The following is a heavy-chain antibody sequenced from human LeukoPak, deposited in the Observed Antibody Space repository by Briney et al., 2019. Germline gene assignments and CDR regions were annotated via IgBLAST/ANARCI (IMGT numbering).Heavy chain of an antibody. V-gene: IGHV3-23*01. J-gene: IGHJ5*02. CDR3: AKDRRWGVDYSSSSNGFDA. Sequence: GGSLRLSCAAAGFTFSCYAMSWVRQAPGKGLEWVSAISGSGGSTYYTDSVKGRFTISRDNSKNTLYLQMNSLRAEDTAVYYCAKDRRWGVDYSSSSNGFDAWGQGTLVTVSS. CDR2: ISGSGGST. CDR1: GFTFSCYA. D-gene: IGHD6-13*01.